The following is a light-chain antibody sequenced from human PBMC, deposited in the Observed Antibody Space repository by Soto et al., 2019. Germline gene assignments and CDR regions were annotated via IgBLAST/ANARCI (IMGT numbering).Light chain of an antibody. V-gene: IGKV1-39*01. CDR2: GAF. Sequence: DIQMTQSPSSLSASVGDRVTITCRSSQNIGNYLNWYQQKPVKAPKLLIYGAFSLQSGVPSRFSGSGSGTDFTLTISSLQPEDFATYYCQQSSSTQVLGTFGQGTRLEIK. J-gene: IGKJ5*01. CDR3: QQSSSTQVLGT. CDR1: QNIGNY.